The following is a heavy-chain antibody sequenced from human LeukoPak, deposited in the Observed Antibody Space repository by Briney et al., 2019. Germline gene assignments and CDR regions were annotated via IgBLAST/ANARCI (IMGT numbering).Heavy chain of an antibody. Sequence: ASVKVSCKASGYTFTGYYMHWVRQAPGQGLEWMGWINPNSGGTNYAQKFQGRVTMTRDTSISTAYMELSRLRSDDTAVYYCARVWDSSSPFDCWGQGTLVTVSS. CDR2: INPNSGGT. J-gene: IGHJ4*02. CDR3: ARVWDSSSPFDC. CDR1: GYTFTGYY. V-gene: IGHV1-2*02. D-gene: IGHD6-13*01.